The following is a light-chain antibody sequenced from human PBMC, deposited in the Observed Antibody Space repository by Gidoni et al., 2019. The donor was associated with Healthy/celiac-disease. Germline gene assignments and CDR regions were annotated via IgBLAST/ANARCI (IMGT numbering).Light chain of an antibody. CDR2: GNS. CDR1: SSNLGAGYD. CDR3: QSYDSSLSGVV. J-gene: IGLJ2*01. Sequence: QSVLTQPPSVSGAPGQRVTISCTGSSSNLGAGYDVHWYPQLPGTAPKLPIYGNSNRPSGVPDRFSGSKSGTSASLAITGLQAEDEADYYCQSYDSSLSGVVFGGGTKLTVL. V-gene: IGLV1-40*01.